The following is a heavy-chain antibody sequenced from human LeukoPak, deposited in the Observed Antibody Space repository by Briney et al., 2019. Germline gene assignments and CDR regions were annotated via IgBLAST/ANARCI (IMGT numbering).Heavy chain of an antibody. CDR3: ARELNHEWGNWFDP. V-gene: IGHV3-11*01. CDR1: GFTFSNYY. CDR2: ISHNSSTK. Sequence: GGSLRLSCTASGFTFSNYYMSWIRQAPGKGLEWISYISHNSSTKRYADSVKGRFTISRDNAKNSVHLQMTSLRADDTAVYYCARELNHEWGNWFDPWGQGTLVTVSS. D-gene: IGHD7-27*01. J-gene: IGHJ5*02.